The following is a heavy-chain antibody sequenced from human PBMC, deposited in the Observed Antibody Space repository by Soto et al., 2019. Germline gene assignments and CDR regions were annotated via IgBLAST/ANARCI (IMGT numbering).Heavy chain of an antibody. CDR2: ISGSGGST. CDR3: AGLAARYFGDY. D-gene: IGHD6-6*01. CDR1: GFTFSSYA. V-gene: IGHV3-23*01. J-gene: IGHJ4*02. Sequence: GESLKISCAASGFTFSSYAMSWVRQAPGKGLEWVSAISGSGGSTYYADSVKGRFTISRDNSKNTLYLQMNSLRAEDTAVYYCAGLAARYFGDYWGQGTLVTVSS.